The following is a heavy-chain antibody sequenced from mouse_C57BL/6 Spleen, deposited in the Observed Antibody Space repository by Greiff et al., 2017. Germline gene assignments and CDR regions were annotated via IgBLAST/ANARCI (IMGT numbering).Heavy chain of an antibody. CDR3: ARGCSSPWFAY. Sequence: VQLQQPGAELVRPGSSVKLSCKASGYTFTSYWMHWVKQRPIQGLEWIGNIDPSDSETHYTQKFKDKATLTVDKSSSTAYMQLSSLTSEDSAVXNCARGCSSPWFAYWGQGTLVTVSA. CDR1: GYTFTSYW. V-gene: IGHV1-52*01. D-gene: IGHD1-1*01. CDR2: IDPSDSET. J-gene: IGHJ3*01.